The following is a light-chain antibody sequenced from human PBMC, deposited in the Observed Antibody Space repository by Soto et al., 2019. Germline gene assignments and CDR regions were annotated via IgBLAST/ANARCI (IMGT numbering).Light chain of an antibody. V-gene: IGKV3-20*01. CDR2: DAS. Sequence: ENVLTQSPGTLSLSPGERATLSCRASQSVSSSYVAWYQQKPGQAPRLLIYDASSRATGIPGRFSGSGSGTDFTLTIGRLEPEDFAVYFCQQYGSSPRTFGQGTKVEIK. J-gene: IGKJ1*01. CDR3: QQYGSSPRT. CDR1: QSVSSSY.